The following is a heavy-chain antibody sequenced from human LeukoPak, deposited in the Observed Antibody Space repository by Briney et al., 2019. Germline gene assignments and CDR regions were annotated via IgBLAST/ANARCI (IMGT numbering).Heavy chain of an antibody. CDR3: TRDSVDTAMADY. V-gene: IGHV4-59*08. CDR2: FYYSGST. J-gene: IGHJ4*02. D-gene: IGHD5-18*01. Sequence: SETLSLTCTVSGDSISSSYWSWIRQPPGKGLEWIGYFYYSGSTNYNPSLKSRVTISVDTSKNQFSLQLSSVTAADTAVYYCTRDSVDTAMADYWGQGTLVTVSS. CDR1: GDSISSSY.